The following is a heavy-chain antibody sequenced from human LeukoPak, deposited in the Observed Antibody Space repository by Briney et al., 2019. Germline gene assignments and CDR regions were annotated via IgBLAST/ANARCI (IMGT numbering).Heavy chain of an antibody. D-gene: IGHD3-22*01. CDR1: GFIFSGHV. V-gene: IGHV3-30-3*01. Sequence: LGGSLRLSCAASGFIFSGHVMHWVRQAPGKGLEWVSLISYDGSNKDYADSVKGRFTISRDNSKNTLYLQMNSLRAEDTAVYYCAKVKGDSSGYYYWYYYYGMDVWGQGTTVTVSS. J-gene: IGHJ6*02. CDR3: AKVKGDSSGYYYWYYYYGMDV. CDR2: ISYDGSNK.